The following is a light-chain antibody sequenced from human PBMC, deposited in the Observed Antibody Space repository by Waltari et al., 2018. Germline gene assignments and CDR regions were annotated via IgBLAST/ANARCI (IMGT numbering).Light chain of an antibody. CDR3: QTGCHGTWV. J-gene: IGLJ3*02. V-gene: IGLV4-69*01. CDR2: VNSDGSH. CDR1: SGHSSNV. Sequence: QLVPTQSPSASASLGASVKLTCTLSSGHSSNVIAWLQQQPEKGPRYLMKVNSDGSHSKGDEIPDRFSGSSSGTERYLTISSLQSEDEADYYCQTGCHGTWVFGGGTKLTVL.